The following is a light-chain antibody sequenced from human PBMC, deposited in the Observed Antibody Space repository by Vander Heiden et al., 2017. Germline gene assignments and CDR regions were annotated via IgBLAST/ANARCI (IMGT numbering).Light chain of an antibody. J-gene: IGKJ2*01. CDR3: QQYGSSPRT. CDR1: QSVSSSY. CDR2: GAS. Sequence: IVLTHSPGTLSLSPGERATLSCRASQSVSSSYLAWYQQKPGQAPMLLIYGASSRATGIPDRFSGSGSGTDFTLTISRLEPEDFAVYYCQQYGSSPRTFGQGTKLEIK. V-gene: IGKV3-20*01.